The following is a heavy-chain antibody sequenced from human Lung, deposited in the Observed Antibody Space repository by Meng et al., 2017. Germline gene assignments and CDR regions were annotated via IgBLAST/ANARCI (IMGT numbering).Heavy chain of an antibody. J-gene: IGHJ4*02. D-gene: IGHD4-11*01. V-gene: IGHV4-34*01. CDR2: INHSGST. CDR1: GGSFSDYY. Sequence: QVHLRQWGEGLLKPSEHLSLPCVVSGGSFSDYYWSWIRQPPGKGLEWIGEINHSGSTNYNPSLESRATISVDTSQNNLSLKLSSVTAADSAVYYCARGPTTMAHDFDYWGQGTLVTVSS. CDR3: ARGPTTMAHDFDY.